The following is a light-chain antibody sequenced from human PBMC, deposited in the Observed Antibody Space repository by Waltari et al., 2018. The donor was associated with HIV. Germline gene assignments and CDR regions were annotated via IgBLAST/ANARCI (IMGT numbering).Light chain of an antibody. CDR2: RVT. V-gene: IGLV2-14*03. Sequence: QSALTQPASVSGSPGQSVTISCTGTTSDFGPYNFVSWYQQHPANVPKVIIYRVTSRPPRGPPGCSGSKHGKPASLTISGLRAEDDALYYCSTHTGNDTLAFGGGTKLTVL. J-gene: IGLJ2*01. CDR3: STHTGNDTLA. CDR1: TSDFGPYNF.